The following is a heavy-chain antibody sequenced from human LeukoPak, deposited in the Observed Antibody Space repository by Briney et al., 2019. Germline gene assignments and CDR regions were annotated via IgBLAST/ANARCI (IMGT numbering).Heavy chain of an antibody. D-gene: IGHD1-14*01. CDR2: ISSNGGST. CDR3: ARGPRDHPDY. J-gene: IGHJ4*02. V-gene: IGHV3-64*01. CDR1: GFTFSSYA. Sequence: GSLRLSCAASGFTFSSYAMHWVRQAPGKGLEYVSAISSNGGSTHYANSVKGRFTISRDNSKNTLYLQMGSLRAEDMAVYYCARGPRDHPDYWGQGTLVTVSS.